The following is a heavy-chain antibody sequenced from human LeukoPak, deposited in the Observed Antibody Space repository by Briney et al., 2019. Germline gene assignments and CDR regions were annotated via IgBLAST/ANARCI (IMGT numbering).Heavy chain of an antibody. CDR3: ARDLLLVRSSWHVKVGAFDI. Sequence: GASVKVSRKASGYTFTGYYMHWVRQAPGQGLEWMGRINPNSGGTNYAQKFQGRVTMTRDTSISTAYMELSRLRSDDTAVYYCARDLLLVRSSWHVKVGAFDIWGQGTMVTVSS. CDR1: GYTFTGYY. D-gene: IGHD6-13*01. V-gene: IGHV1-2*06. J-gene: IGHJ3*02. CDR2: INPNSGGT.